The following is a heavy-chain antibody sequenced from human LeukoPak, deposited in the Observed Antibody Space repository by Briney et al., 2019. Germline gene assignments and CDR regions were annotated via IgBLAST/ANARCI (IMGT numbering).Heavy chain of an antibody. D-gene: IGHD3-16*01. J-gene: IGHJ4*02. CDR2: ISSSGGST. Sequence: GGSLRLSCAASGLTFSSSAMSWVRQAPGKGLEWVSAISSSGGSTYYTDSVKGRFTISGDNSKNTLYLQMNSLRAEDTAVYYCAKQGGRYFDYWGQGTLVTVSS. CDR1: GLTFSSSA. V-gene: IGHV3-23*01. CDR3: AKQGGRYFDY.